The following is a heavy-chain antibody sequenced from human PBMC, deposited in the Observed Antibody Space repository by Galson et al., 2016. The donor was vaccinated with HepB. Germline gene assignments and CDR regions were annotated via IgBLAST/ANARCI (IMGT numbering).Heavy chain of an antibody. D-gene: IGHD3-22*01. CDR2: IYYSGST. Sequence: SETLSLTCTVSGGSISSYYWTWIRQPPGKGLEWIGYIYYSGSTNYKPSLKSRVSISVDTSKKQFSLKLNSVTAADTAVFYFARGYDSRDYYYGLAYLRFDYWGQGTLVTVSS. CDR1: GGSISSYY. CDR3: ARGYDSRDYYYGLAYLRFDY. J-gene: IGHJ4*02. V-gene: IGHV4-59*01.